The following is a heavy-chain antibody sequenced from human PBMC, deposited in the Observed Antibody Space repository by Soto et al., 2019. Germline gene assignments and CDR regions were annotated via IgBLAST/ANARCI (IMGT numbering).Heavy chain of an antibody. CDR1: GFTFSSYS. V-gene: IGHV3-48*01. J-gene: IGHJ4*02. CDR3: ASYVVPAAMPADY. Sequence: EVQLVESGGGLVQPGGSLRLSCAASGFTFSSYSMNWVRQAPGKGLEWVSYISSSSSTIYYADSVKGRFTISRDNAKNSLYLQMNSLRAEDTAVYYCASYVVPAAMPADYWGQGTLVTVSS. D-gene: IGHD2-2*01. CDR2: ISSSSSTI.